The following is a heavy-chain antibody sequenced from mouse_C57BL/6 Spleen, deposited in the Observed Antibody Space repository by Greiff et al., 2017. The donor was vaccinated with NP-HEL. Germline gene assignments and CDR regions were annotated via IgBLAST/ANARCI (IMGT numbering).Heavy chain of an antibody. D-gene: IGHD2-4*01. J-gene: IGHJ2*01. V-gene: IGHV1-42*01. CDR3: ARGIYDYDDVYFDY. Sequence: EVQLQQSGPELVKPGASVKISCKASGYSFTGYYMNWVKQSPEKSLEWIGEINPSTGGTTYNQKFKAKATLTVDKSSSTAYMQLKSLTSEDSAVYYCARGIYDYDDVYFDYWGQGTTLTVSS. CDR1: GYSFTGYY. CDR2: INPSTGGT.